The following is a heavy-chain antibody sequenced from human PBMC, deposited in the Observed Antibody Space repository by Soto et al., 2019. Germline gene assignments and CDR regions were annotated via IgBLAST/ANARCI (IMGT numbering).Heavy chain of an antibody. CDR2: IKSITDGGTT. J-gene: IGHJ6*01. CDR3: TPDSADLVRAPPPYGMEV. V-gene: IGHV3-15*01. CDR1: GCTFMNAL. Sequence: SVGSLILAFSASGCTFMNALMVLVLQAPGKGLDWVGRIKSITDGGTTGYTAPVKGRFTISRDDSKKTLYLEMNSLKTEDTALYYCTPDSADLVRAPPPYGMEVCGQGPTVNVS. D-gene: IGHD3-10*01.